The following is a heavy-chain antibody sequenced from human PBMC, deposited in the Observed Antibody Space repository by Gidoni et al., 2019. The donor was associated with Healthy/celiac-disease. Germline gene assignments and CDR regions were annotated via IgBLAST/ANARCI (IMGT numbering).Heavy chain of an antibody. V-gene: IGHV1-18*01. CDR1: GYTFTSYG. CDR2: ISVYNGNT. CDR3: ARATLYSYGADSLDY. Sequence: QVQLVQSGAEVKKPGASVKVSCKASGYTFTSYGISWVRQAPGQGFEWMGWISVYNGNTNDAQKLQGRVTMTTDTSTSTAYMVRRSLRSDDTAVYYCARATLYSYGADSLDYWGQGTLVTVSS. J-gene: IGHJ4*02. D-gene: IGHD5-18*01.